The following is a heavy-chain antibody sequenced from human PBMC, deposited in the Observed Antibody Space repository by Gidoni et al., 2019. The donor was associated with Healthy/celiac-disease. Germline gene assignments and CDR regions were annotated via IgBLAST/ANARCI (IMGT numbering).Heavy chain of an antibody. CDR1: GFSLSTSGVG. CDR2: IYWNDDK. D-gene: IGHD2-2*01. Sequence: QITLKESGPTLVQPTQTLTLTCTFSGFSLSTSGVGVGWIRQPPGKALEWLALIYWNDDKRYSPSLKSRLTITKDTAKNQVVLTMTNMDPVDTATYYCAHHNADIVVVPAVNGFDPWGQGTLVTVSS. J-gene: IGHJ5*02. CDR3: AHHNADIVVVPAVNGFDP. V-gene: IGHV2-5*01.